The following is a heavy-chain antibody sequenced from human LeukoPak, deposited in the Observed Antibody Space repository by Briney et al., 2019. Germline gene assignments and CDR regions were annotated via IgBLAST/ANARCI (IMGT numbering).Heavy chain of an antibody. Sequence: ASVKVSCKASGYTFTSYGISWVRQAPGQGLEWMGWISAYNGNTNYAQKLQGRVTMTTDTSTSTAYMELRSLRSDDTAVYYCARVWCSGGSCYSSRGAFGIWGQGTLVTVSS. J-gene: IGHJ4*02. CDR3: ARVWCSGGSCYSSRGAFGI. D-gene: IGHD2-15*01. CDR2: ISAYNGNT. V-gene: IGHV1-18*01. CDR1: GYTFTSYG.